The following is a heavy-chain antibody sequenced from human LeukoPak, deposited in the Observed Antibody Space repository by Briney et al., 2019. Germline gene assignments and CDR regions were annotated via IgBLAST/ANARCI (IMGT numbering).Heavy chain of an antibody. D-gene: IGHD3-10*01. CDR3: ARSITMVRGVPFY. CDR2: MNPNSGNT. Sequence: ASVKVSCTASGYTFTSYDINWVRQATGQGLEWMGWMNPNSGNTGYAQKFQGRVTMTRNTSISTAYMELSSLRSEDTAVYYCARSITMVRGVPFYWGQGTLVTVSS. V-gene: IGHV1-8*01. CDR1: GYTFTSYD. J-gene: IGHJ4*02.